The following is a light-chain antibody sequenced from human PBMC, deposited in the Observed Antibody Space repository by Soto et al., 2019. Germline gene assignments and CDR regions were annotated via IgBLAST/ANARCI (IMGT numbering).Light chain of an antibody. CDR3: QQSYSTPHT. CDR2: DAS. CDR1: QNIRSY. J-gene: IGKJ2*01. V-gene: IGKV1-39*01. Sequence: DIQMTQSPSSLSASVGDRVTITCRASQNIRSYLNWYQQKPGKAPELLIYDASSFQSGVPSRFSDRGSGTHFTLTIRSLQPEDSATYYCQQSYSTPHTFGQGTKLEIK.